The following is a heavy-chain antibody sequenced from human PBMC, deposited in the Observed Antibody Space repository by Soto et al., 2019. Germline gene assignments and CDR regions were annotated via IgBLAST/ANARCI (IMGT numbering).Heavy chain of an antibody. V-gene: IGHV1-69*06. Sequence: QVPLVQSEAEVKKAGSSVKVSCKASGGTFISDAVTWVRQAPGQGLEWMGGVIPMFPKANYAQKFQGRATITADKSTSTVYMELHSLKSEDAALYYCARCHSDSSGPGYLDSWGQGTLVTVTS. J-gene: IGHJ4*02. CDR2: VIPMFPKA. CDR3: ARCHSDSSGPGYLDS. D-gene: IGHD3-22*01. CDR1: GGTFISDA.